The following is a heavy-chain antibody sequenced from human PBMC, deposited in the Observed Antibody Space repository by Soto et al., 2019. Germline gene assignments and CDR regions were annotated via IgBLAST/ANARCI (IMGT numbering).Heavy chain of an antibody. CDR3: ARVSGYCGGDCSNDY. CDR2: ISSSSSTI. CDR1: GFTFSSYS. J-gene: IGHJ4*02. Sequence: GGSLRLSCAASGFTFSSYSMNWVRQAPGKGLEWVSYISSSSSTIYYADSVKGRFTISRDNAKNSLYLQMNSLRDEDTAVYYCARVSGYCGGDCSNDYWGQGTLVTVSS. V-gene: IGHV3-48*02. D-gene: IGHD2-21*02.